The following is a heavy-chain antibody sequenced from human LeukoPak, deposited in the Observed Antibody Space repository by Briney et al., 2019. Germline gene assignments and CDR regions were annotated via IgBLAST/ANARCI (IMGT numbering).Heavy chain of an antibody. J-gene: IGHJ4*02. D-gene: IGHD1-1*01. CDR3: ASGSNRVFDY. V-gene: IGHV3-53*01. Sequence: GGSLRLSCAASGFRIQMSWVRQAPGKGLEWVSMTHGDGSTNYGDSVKGRFTISRDNSKNTMYLQINSLSVEDTAVYYCASGSNRVFDYWGQGTLVTVSS. CDR2: THGDGST. CDR1: GFRIQ.